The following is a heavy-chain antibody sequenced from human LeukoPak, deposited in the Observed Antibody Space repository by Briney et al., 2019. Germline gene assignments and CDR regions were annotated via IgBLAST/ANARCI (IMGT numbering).Heavy chain of an antibody. CDR3: ARVGRRQGNWFDP. D-gene: IGHD1-26*01. CDR1: GYTFTSYG. CDR2: INPNSGGT. Sequence: GASVKVSCKASGYTFTSYGISWVRQAPGQGLEWMGWINPNSGGTNYAQKFQGRVTMTRDTSISTAYMELSRLRSDDTAVYYCARVGRRQGNWFDPWGQGTLVTVSS. V-gene: IGHV1-2*02. J-gene: IGHJ5*02.